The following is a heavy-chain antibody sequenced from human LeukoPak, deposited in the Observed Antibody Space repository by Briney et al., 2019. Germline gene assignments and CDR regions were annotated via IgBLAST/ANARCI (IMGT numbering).Heavy chain of an antibody. J-gene: IGHJ4*02. CDR2: INSNGAVI. V-gene: IGHV3-48*01. CDR1: GFSFSDYG. CDR3: WGDPDGYYDFYF. D-gene: IGHD2/OR15-2a*01. Sequence: GGSLRLSCAASGFSFSDYGMNWVRRAPGKGLEWLSHINSNGAVISYADSVKGRFTISRDTAKSSLYLQMNSLKIEDTTIYFCWGDPDGYYDFYFWGQGT.